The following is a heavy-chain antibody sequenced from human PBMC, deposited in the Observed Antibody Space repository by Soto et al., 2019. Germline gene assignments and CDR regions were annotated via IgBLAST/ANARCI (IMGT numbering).Heavy chain of an antibody. D-gene: IGHD1-26*01. CDR2: IYYTGST. CDR1: GGSISSGDYY. V-gene: IGHV4-30-4*01. Sequence: SETLSLTCTVSGGSISSGDYYWSWIRQPPGQGLEWIGYIYYTGSTYYSPSLKSRISISVDTSKNQFSLKLSSVTAAATAVYFCARAGRQWDGQSQNDYWGEGSLVTVPS. J-gene: IGHJ4*02. CDR3: ARAGRQWDGQSQNDY.